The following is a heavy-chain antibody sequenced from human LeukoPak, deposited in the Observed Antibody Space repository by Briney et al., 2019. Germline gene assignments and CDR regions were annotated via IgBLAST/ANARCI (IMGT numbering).Heavy chain of an antibody. Sequence: GGSLSLSCAASGFTFSSYSMNWVRQAPGKGLEWVSSISSSSYIYYADSVKGRFTISRDNSKNTLYLQMNSLRAEDTAVYYCAKLPRIASDIWGQGTVVTVSS. CDR1: GFTFSSYS. CDR2: ISSSSYI. CDR3: AKLPRIASDI. J-gene: IGHJ3*02. V-gene: IGHV3-21*04.